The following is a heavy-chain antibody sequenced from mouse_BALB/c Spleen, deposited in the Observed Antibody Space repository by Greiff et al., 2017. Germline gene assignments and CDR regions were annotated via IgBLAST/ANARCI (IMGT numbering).Heavy chain of an antibody. CDR1: GFNIKDTY. CDR3: ARLRYYGSSHYFDY. D-gene: IGHD1-1*01. Sequence: VQLKESGAELVKPGASVKLSCTASGFNIKDTYMHWVKQRPEQGLEWIGRIDPANGNTKYDPKFQGKATITADTSSNTAYLQLSSLTSEDTAVYYCARLRYYGSSHYFDYWGQGTTLTVSS. CDR2: IDPANGNT. V-gene: IGHV14-3*02. J-gene: IGHJ2*01.